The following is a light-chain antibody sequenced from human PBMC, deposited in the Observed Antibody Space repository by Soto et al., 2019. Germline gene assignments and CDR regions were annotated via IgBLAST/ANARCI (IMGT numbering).Light chain of an antibody. J-gene: IGLJ1*01. V-gene: IGLV2-8*01. CDR1: SSDVGAYNY. CDR3: SSYGGPNNSNYV. CDR2: EVN. Sequence: QSVLTQPPSASGSPGQSVTISCTGTSSDVGAYNYVSWYQQHPGKAPKLMISEVNKRPSGVPDRFSGSKSGNTASLTVSGLQPEDEADYYCSSYGGPNNSNYVVGTGTKLTVL.